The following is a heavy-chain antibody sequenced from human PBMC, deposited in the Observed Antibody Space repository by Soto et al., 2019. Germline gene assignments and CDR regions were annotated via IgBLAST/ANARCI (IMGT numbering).Heavy chain of an antibody. CDR1: GFTFSSYE. CDR3: ARDRLSNWNYPRSSAYYYGMDV. J-gene: IGHJ6*02. V-gene: IGHV3-48*03. CDR2: ISSSGSTI. D-gene: IGHD1-7*01. Sequence: EVQLVESGGGLVQPGGSLRLSCAASGFTFSSYEMNWVRQAPGKGLEWVSYISSSGSTIYYADSVKGRFTISRDNAKNSLYLQMNSLRAEDTAVYYCARDRLSNWNYPRSSAYYYGMDVWGQGTTVTVSS.